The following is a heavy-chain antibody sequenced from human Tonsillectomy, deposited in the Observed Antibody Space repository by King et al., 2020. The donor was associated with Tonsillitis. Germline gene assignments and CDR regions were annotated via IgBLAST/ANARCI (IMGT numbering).Heavy chain of an antibody. J-gene: IGHJ4*02. V-gene: IGHV3-30*02. CDR1: GFTFSSYG. CDR2: IRYGGNNK. CDR3: AKGSDLDDVDS. Sequence: VQLVESGGGVVQPGGSLRLSCAASGFTFSSYGMHWVRQTPGKGLEWVAFIRYGGNNKYYPDSVKGRFTISRDNSKNTLYLQMNSLRTEDTAVYYCAKGSDLDDVDSWGQGTLVTVSS. D-gene: IGHD3-3*01.